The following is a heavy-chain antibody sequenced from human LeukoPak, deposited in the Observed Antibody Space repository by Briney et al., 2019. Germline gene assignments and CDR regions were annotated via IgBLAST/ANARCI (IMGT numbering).Heavy chain of an antibody. CDR2: INPNSGGT. J-gene: IGHJ5*02. Sequence: GASVKVSCKASGGTFSSYAMSWVRQAPGQGLEWMGRINPNSGGTNYAQKFQGRVTMTRDTSISTAYMELSRLRSDDTAVYYCARKGGYYYWFDPWGQGTLVTVSS. D-gene: IGHD3-22*01. CDR1: GGTFSSYA. CDR3: ARKGGYYYWFDP. V-gene: IGHV1-2*06.